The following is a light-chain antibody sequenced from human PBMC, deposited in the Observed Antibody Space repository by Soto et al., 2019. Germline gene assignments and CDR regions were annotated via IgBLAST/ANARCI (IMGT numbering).Light chain of an antibody. CDR3: SSYRSSTTNYA. Sequence: QPGLAHPAPGSWSPGQSITISCTGTSSDIGGYSFVSWYQQHPGKAPKLMIYDVTDRPSGVSNRFSGSKSGNTASLTISGLQAEDEADYYCSSYRSSTTNYAFGTGTKVTVL. V-gene: IGLV2-14*03. CDR2: DVT. J-gene: IGLJ1*01. CDR1: SSDIGGYSF.